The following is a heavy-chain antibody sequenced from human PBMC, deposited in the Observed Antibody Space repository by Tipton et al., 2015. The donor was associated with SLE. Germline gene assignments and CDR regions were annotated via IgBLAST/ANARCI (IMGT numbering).Heavy chain of an antibody. V-gene: IGHV3-7*03. CDR3: ATRPGTSHWYYFDY. CDR2: IKEDGSEK. Sequence: SLRLSCAASGFTFSSHWMTWVRQAPGKGLEWVANIKEDGSEKYYVDSMKGRFTISRDNAKNTLYLQMNSLRVEDTALYYCATRPGTSHWYYFDYWGQGILVTVSS. J-gene: IGHJ4*02. D-gene: IGHD2-2*01. CDR1: GFTFSSHW.